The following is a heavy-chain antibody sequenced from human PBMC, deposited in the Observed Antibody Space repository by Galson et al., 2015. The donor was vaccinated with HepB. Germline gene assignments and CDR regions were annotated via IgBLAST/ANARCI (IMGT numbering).Heavy chain of an antibody. V-gene: IGHV3-23*01. CDR3: AKSLIAVAGTFDY. CDR1: GFTFGSYA. CDR2: ISGSGGST. D-gene: IGHD6-19*01. J-gene: IGHJ4*02. Sequence: SLRLSCAASGFTFGSYAMSWVRQAPGKGLEWVSAISGSGGSTYYADSVKGRFTISRDNSKNTLYLQMNSLRAEDTAVYYCAKSLIAVAGTFDYWGQGTLVTVSS.